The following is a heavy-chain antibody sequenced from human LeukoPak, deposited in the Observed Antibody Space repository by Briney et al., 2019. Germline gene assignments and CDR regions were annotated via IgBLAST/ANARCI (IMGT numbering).Heavy chain of an antibody. D-gene: IGHD3-10*01. CDR2: ITSSGRTP. J-gene: IGHJ4*02. CDR3: AKDRPNFYETSGSYYKIKGDF. Sequence: GGSLRLSCAASEFTFSSYSMNWVRQAPGKGLEWVASITSSGRTPYYTDSVKGRFTISRDNSKNTLYLQMNSLRGEDTAVYYCAKDRPNFYETSGSYYKIKGDFWGQGSLVTVSS. CDR1: EFTFSSYS. V-gene: IGHV3-23*01.